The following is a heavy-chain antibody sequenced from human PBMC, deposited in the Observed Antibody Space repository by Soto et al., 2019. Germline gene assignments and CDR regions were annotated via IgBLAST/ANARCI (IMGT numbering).Heavy chain of an antibody. J-gene: IGHJ4*02. Sequence: GDSVKVSCKASGYTFTSYGISWVRQAPGQGLEWMGWISAYNGNTNYAQKLQGRVTMTTDTSTSTAYMELRSLRSDDTAVYYCARGYCSSTSCYPPYFDYWGQGTLVTVSS. D-gene: IGHD2-2*01. CDR3: ARGYCSSTSCYPPYFDY. CDR2: ISAYNGNT. V-gene: IGHV1-18*01. CDR1: GYTFTSYG.